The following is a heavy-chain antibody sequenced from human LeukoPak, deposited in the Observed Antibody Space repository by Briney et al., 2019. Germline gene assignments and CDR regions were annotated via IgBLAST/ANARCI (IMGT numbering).Heavy chain of an antibody. J-gene: IGHJ4*02. Sequence: ASVKVSCKASGYTFTNYGISWVRQAPGQGLEWMGWISAYNGNTNYVHQGRVTMTTHTYTRTAYMNLRSMRSDDTAVYYCARDLKRGYSSGRYSWGTGSSNDYWGQGTLVTVSS. CDR2: ISAYNGNT. CDR3: ARDLKRGYSSGRYSWGTGSSNDY. CDR1: GYTFTNYG. V-gene: IGHV1-18*01. D-gene: IGHD6-19*01.